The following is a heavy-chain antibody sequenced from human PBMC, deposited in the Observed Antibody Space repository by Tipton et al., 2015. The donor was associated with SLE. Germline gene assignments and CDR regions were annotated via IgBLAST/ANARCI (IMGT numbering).Heavy chain of an antibody. Sequence: GLVKPSETLSLTCNVSGGSISSTSYYWAWLRQPPGKGLEWIGSMYYSGTTYYNPSLKSRVTISVDTSKNQFSLKLSSVTAADTAVYNCAGDRGYARFDSWGQGSLVTVSS. CDR2: MYYSGTT. CDR3: AGDRGYARFDS. J-gene: IGHJ5*01. D-gene: IGHD5-12*01. CDR1: GGSISSTSYY. V-gene: IGHV4-39*07.